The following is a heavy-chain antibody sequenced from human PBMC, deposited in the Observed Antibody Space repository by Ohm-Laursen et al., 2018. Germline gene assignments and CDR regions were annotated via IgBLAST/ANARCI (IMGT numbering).Heavy chain of an antibody. CDR1: GFTLNSHW. Sequence: SLRLSCTASGFTLNSHWMHWVRQAPGKGLQWVAVISFDGSKAYYADSVKGRFTISRDKSKNTLYLQMNSLKSEDTAAYHCAKERSSGEIEYWGQGTLVTVSS. CDR2: ISFDGSKA. CDR3: AKERSSGEIEY. V-gene: IGHV3-30*18. J-gene: IGHJ4*02. D-gene: IGHD2-15*01.